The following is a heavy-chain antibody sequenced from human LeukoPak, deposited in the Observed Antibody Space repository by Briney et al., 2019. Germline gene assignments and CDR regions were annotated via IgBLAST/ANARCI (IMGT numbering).Heavy chain of an antibody. V-gene: IGHV3-23*01. CDR2: ISGSGGIT. D-gene: IGHD4-17*01. CDR1: GFIFNSHA. J-gene: IGHJ4*02. Sequence: GGSLRLSCAASGFIFNSHAMNWVRQAPGKGLEWVSVISGSGGITYYADSVKGRFTISRDNSKNTLYLQMNSLRAEDTAVYYCAKDWLEYGDYVTPSDYWGQGTLVTVSS. CDR3: AKDWLEYGDYVTPSDY.